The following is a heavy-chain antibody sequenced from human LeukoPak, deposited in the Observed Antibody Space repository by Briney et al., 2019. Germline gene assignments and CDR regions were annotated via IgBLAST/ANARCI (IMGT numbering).Heavy chain of an antibody. J-gene: IGHJ4*02. Sequence: SGPTLVDPTQTLTLTCTFSGFSLSTSGVGVGWIRQPPGKALEWLAVIYWDDDKRYSPSLKSRLTITKDTSKNQVVLTMTNMDPVDTATYYCAHWSTAAAGKDWGQGTLVTVSS. V-gene: IGHV2-5*02. CDR1: GFSLSTSGVG. D-gene: IGHD6-13*01. CDR2: IYWDDDK. CDR3: AHWSTAAAGKD.